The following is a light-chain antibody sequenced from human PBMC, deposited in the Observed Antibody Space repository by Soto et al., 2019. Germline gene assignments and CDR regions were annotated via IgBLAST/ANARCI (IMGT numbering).Light chain of an antibody. Sequence: EIVLTQSPGTLSLSPGEMATLSCRASQSVSSANFAWYQQKPGQAPRLLIYGASSRETGIPDRFSGSGSGTVFTLTINILEPDDFAVDYCHQYGNSTQTFGQGTKVDIK. V-gene: IGKV3-20*01. CDR1: QSVSSAN. CDR3: HQYGNSTQT. CDR2: GAS. J-gene: IGKJ1*01.